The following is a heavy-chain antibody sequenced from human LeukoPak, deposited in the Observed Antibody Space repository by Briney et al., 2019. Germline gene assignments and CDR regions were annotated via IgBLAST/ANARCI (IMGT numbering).Heavy chain of an antibody. D-gene: IGHD6-19*01. V-gene: IGHV3-21*01. CDR3: ARDRQWLVGGYYYYYYGMGV. Sequence: GGSLRLSCAASGFTFSSYSMNWVRQAPGKGLEWVSSISSSSSYIYYADSVEGRFTISRDNAKNSLYLQMNSLRAEDTAVYYCARDRQWLVGGYYYYYYGMGVWGQGTTVTVSS. CDR2: ISSSSSYI. CDR1: GFTFSSYS. J-gene: IGHJ6*02.